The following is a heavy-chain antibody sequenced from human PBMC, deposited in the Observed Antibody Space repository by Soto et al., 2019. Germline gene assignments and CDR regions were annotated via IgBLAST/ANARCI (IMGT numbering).Heavy chain of an antibody. Sequence: PSETLSLTCAVSGCSISSSNWWSWVRQPPGKGLEWIGEIYHSGNTNYSPSLKSRITMSIDKSKNHFSLRLSSVTAADTAVYYCAAGGGLPRYYWGQGTLVTVSS. V-gene: IGHV4-4*02. CDR2: IYHSGNT. CDR3: AAGGGLPRYY. CDR1: GCSISSSNW. D-gene: IGHD5-12*01. J-gene: IGHJ4*02.